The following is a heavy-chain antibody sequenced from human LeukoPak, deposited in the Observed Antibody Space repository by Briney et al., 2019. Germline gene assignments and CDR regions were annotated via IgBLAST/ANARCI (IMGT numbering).Heavy chain of an antibody. CDR2: IYSGGST. D-gene: IGHD6-19*01. CDR3: AREAPEDSSGGYYAFDI. CDR1: GFTVSSNY. Sequence: GGSPRLSCAASGFTVSSNYMSWVRQAPGKGLEWVSVIYSGGSTYYADSVKGRFTISRDNSKNTLYLQMTSLRGEDTAVYYCAREAPEDSSGGYYAFDIWGQGTMVTVSS. V-gene: IGHV3-66*02. J-gene: IGHJ3*02.